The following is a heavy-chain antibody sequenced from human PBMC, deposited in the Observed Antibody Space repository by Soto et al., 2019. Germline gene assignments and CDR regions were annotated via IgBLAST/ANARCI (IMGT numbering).Heavy chain of an antibody. CDR2: ISSSSSYI. D-gene: IGHD5-18*01. J-gene: IGHJ5*02. CDR3: ARTTGIRGYRRVNWLDP. CDR1: GFTFSSYS. V-gene: IGHV3-21*01. Sequence: RGPLRLSCAASGFTFSSYSTNWVRQAPGKGLEWVSSISSSSSYIYYADSVKGRFTISRDNAKNSLYLQMNSLRAEDTAVYYCARTTGIRGYRRVNWLDPWGQGTLVTVSS.